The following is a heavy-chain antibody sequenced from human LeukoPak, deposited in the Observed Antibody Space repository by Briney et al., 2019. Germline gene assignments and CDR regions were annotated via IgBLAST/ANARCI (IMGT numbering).Heavy chain of an antibody. D-gene: IGHD3-22*01. CDR3: ARGNRYYYDSSGYYGGYYFDY. CDR2: INSDGSST. J-gene: IGHJ4*02. CDR1: GFTFSSYW. Sequence: GGSLRLSCAASGFTFSSYWMHWVRQAPGKGLVWVSRINSDGSSTSYADSVKGRFTISRDNAKNTLYLQMNSLRAEDTAVYYCARGNRYYYDSSGYYGGYYFDYWGQGTLVTVSS. V-gene: IGHV3-74*01.